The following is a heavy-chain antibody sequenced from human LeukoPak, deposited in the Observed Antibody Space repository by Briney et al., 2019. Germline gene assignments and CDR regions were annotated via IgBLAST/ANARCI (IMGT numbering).Heavy chain of an antibody. CDR2: MSGSGGST. J-gene: IGHJ4*02. Sequence: GGSLRLSFAASGFTFTSYAMNWVRRAPGKGLEWISVMSGSGGSTDYADSVKGRFMSSRDNSKNALYLQMNSLRAEDTAVYYCARPAVDTAMVSRFDYWGQGTLVSLCS. D-gene: IGHD5-18*01. CDR1: GFTFTSYA. CDR3: ARPAVDTAMVSRFDY. V-gene: IGHV3-23*01.